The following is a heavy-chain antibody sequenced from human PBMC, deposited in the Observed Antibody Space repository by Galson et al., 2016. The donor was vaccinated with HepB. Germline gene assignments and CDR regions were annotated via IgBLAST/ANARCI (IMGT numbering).Heavy chain of an antibody. Sequence: SLRLSCAASGFTFSSYAMSWIRQAPGKGLEWVSAISGSGGSTYYADSVKGRFTISRDNSKNTLYLQMNSLRAEDTAVYYCAKGKSRIWIYYYGMDVWGQGTTVTVSS. J-gene: IGHJ6*02. CDR2: ISGSGGST. D-gene: IGHD5/OR15-5a*01. CDR1: GFTFSSYA. CDR3: AKGKSRIWIYYYGMDV. V-gene: IGHV3-23*01.